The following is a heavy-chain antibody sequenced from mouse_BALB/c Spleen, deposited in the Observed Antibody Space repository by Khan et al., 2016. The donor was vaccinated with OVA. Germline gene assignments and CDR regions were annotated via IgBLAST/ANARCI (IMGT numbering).Heavy chain of an antibody. CDR2: INYSGST. CDR1: GYSITSDYA. Sequence: EVQLQESGPGLVKPSQSLSLTCTVTGYSITSDYAWNWIQQFPGNKLEWMGYINYSGSTNYNPALKSRISITRDTSKNQFFLQLNSVTTADTATYYCARDGSRYNYAMDYWGQGTSVTVSS. D-gene: IGHD2-3*01. CDR3: ARDGSRYNYAMDY. J-gene: IGHJ4*01. V-gene: IGHV3-2*02.